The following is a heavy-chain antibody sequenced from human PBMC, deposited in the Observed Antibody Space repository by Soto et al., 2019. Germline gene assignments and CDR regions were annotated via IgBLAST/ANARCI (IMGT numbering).Heavy chain of an antibody. CDR2: IHHNGNT. D-gene: IGHD7-27*01. J-gene: IGHJ3*02. Sequence: VQLQESGPGLVKPSETLSLTCTVSGGSMTYYYWSWTRQSPGEGLEWIGYIHHNGNTHYHPSLERRVTISADTSKNRFFLKLTSGTAADTAVYYCARGWGPENWGIQSFDIWGQGTLETVSS. V-gene: IGHV4-59*01. CDR1: GGSMTYYY. CDR3: ARGWGPENWGIQSFDI.